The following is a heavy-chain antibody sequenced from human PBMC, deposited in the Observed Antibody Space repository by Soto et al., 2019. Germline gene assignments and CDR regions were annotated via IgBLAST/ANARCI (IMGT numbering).Heavy chain of an antibody. D-gene: IGHD2-2*02. Sequence: RASVKVSCKASGYTFTSYYMHWVRQAPGQGLEWMGIINPSGGSTSYARKFQGRVTMTRDTSTSTVYMELSSLRSEDTAVYYCAREGDIVVVPAAIRYYYYGMDVWGQGTTVTVSS. V-gene: IGHV1-46*01. CDR3: AREGDIVVVPAAIRYYYYGMDV. CDR2: INPSGGST. J-gene: IGHJ6*02. CDR1: GYTFTSYY.